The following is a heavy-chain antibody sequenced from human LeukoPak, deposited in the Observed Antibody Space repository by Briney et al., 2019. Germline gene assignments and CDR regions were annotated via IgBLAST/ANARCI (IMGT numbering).Heavy chain of an antibody. J-gene: IGHJ6*03. D-gene: IGHD2-2*02. V-gene: IGHV4-39*07. Sequence: SETLSLTCTVSGVSISSSSYYWGWIRQPPGKGLEWIGSIYYSGSTYYSPSLKSRVTISVDTSKNQFSLKLSSVTAADTAVYYCARAAGILYYYYMDVWGKGTTVTVSS. CDR1: GVSISSSSYY. CDR2: IYYSGST. CDR3: ARAAGILYYYYMDV.